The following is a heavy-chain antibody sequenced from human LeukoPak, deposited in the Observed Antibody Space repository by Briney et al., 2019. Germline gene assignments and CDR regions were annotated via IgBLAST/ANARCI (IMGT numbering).Heavy chain of an antibody. D-gene: IGHD2-21*01. CDR2: ISGSSSTI. J-gene: IGHJ2*01. CDR1: GFTLSDYN. Sequence: GGSLRLSCVASGFTLSDYNMHWVRQAPGKGLEWISYISGSSSTIYYADSVRGRFTISRDNARNSLYLQMNSLRAEGTAVYYCARSLHITLSGWYFDLWGRGTLVTVSS. CDR3: ARSLHITLSGWYFDL. V-gene: IGHV3-48*01.